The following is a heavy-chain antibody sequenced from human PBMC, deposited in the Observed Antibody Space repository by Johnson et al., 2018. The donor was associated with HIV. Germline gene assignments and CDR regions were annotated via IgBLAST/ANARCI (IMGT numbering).Heavy chain of an antibody. D-gene: IGHD3-22*01. Sequence: MLLVESGGGLVQPGGSLRLSCAASGFTFRSYWMSWVRQAPGKGLEWVANIKQDGSNEYYADSAKGRFTIPSDNSKNTLYLQMNSLRAEDTAVYYCARTRLELSSGYPDAFDIWGQGTMVTVSS. J-gene: IGHJ3*02. CDR1: GFTFRSYW. V-gene: IGHV3-7*01. CDR3: ARTRLELSSGYPDAFDI. CDR2: IKQDGSNE.